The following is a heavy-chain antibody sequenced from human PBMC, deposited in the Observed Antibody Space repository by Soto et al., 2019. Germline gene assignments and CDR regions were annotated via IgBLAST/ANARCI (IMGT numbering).Heavy chain of an antibody. Sequence: QVQLVESGGGVGQPGRSLRLSCAASGFTFSSYGMHWVRQAPGKGLEWVALISYDGRTKYYVDSVKGRFTISRDNSKNMLYLQMNSLRAEDTAMYYCAKDEGYGGKSEDHFDYWGQGTLVTVSS. D-gene: IGHD4-17*01. V-gene: IGHV3-30*18. CDR3: AKDEGYGGKSEDHFDY. CDR1: GFTFSSYG. J-gene: IGHJ4*02. CDR2: ISYDGRTK.